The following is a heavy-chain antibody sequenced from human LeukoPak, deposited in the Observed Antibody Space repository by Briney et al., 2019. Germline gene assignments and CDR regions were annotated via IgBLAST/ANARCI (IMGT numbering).Heavy chain of an antibody. CDR2: IRYDGSNK. D-gene: IGHD3-3*01. Sequence: PGGSLGLSCAASGFTFSSYGMHWVRQAPGKGLEWVAFIRYDGSNKYYADSVKGRFTISRDNSKNTLYLQMNSLRAEDTAVYYCAKNGHDFRGVADYWGQGTLVTVSS. V-gene: IGHV3-30*02. CDR3: AKNGHDFRGVADY. J-gene: IGHJ4*02. CDR1: GFTFSSYG.